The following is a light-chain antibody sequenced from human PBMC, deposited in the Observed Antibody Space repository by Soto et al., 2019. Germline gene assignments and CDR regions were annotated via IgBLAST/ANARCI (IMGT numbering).Light chain of an antibody. CDR3: LQYHNLWA. Sequence: VVMTQSPATLSVSPGERATLSCRASQNIYSNIAWYQQRPGQAPRLLIYRASTRATGVPARFSGSGSGTEFTLTISSLQSEDFTVYSCLQYHNLWAFGQGTKLDIK. CDR2: RAS. V-gene: IGKV3-15*01. CDR1: QNIYSN. J-gene: IGKJ1*01.